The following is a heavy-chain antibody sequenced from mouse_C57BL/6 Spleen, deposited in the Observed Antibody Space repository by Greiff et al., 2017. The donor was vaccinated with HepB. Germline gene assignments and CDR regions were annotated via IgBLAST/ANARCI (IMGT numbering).Heavy chain of an antibody. Sequence: EVQLQESGPGLVKPSQSLSLTCSVTGYSITSGYYWNWIRQFPGNKLEWMGYISYDGSNNYNPSLKNRIAITRDTSKNQFVLKLNSVTTEDTATDYCAKGLLWSYAMDYWGQGTSVTVSS. V-gene: IGHV3-6*01. CDR3: AKGLLWSYAMDY. CDR1: GYSITSGYY. J-gene: IGHJ4*01. CDR2: ISYDGSN. D-gene: IGHD2-1*01.